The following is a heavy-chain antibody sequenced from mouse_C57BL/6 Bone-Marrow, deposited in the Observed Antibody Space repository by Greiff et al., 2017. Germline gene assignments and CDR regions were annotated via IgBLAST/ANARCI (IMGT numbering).Heavy chain of an antibody. CDR2: IYPRDGST. CDR1: GYTFTSYD. V-gene: IGHV1-85*01. CDR3: ARLEFDGSSGDWYFDV. D-gene: IGHD1-1*01. Sequence: VQLKQSGPELVKPGASVKLSCKASGYTFTSYDINWVKQRPGQGLAWIGWIYPRDGSTKYNEKCKGKATLTVDTSSRTAYMELHSLTSEDSAVYFCARLEFDGSSGDWYFDVWGTGTTVTVSS. J-gene: IGHJ1*03.